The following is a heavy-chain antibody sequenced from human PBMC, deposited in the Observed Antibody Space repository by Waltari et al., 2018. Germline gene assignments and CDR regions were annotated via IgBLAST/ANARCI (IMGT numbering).Heavy chain of an antibody. V-gene: IGHV3-21*01. CDR3: ARASNYPTYHYYFDY. Sequence: EVQLVESGGGLVKPGGSLRLSCAASGFTFSSLSMDWGRPASGKGLEWVASISSSSSYIYYAGSVKGRFTISRDNAKNSLYLQMNSLRAEDTAVYYCARASNYPTYHYYFDYWGQGTLVTVSS. CDR1: GFTFSSLS. J-gene: IGHJ4*02. CDR2: ISSSSSYI. D-gene: IGHD4-4*01.